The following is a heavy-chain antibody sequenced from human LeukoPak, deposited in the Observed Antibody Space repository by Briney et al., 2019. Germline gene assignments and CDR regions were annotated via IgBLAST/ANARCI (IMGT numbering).Heavy chain of an antibody. CDR1: GGSISSYF. Sequence: SETLSLTCSVSGGSISSYFWSWIRQPPGKGLEWIGYISYSGSTNYNPSLKSRVTISVDTSKNQFSLKLSSVNAADTAVYYCARSYFGRRYFFDYWGQGTRVIVSS. CDR2: ISYSGST. J-gene: IGHJ4*02. D-gene: IGHD3-3*01. V-gene: IGHV4-59*01. CDR3: ARSYFGRRYFFDY.